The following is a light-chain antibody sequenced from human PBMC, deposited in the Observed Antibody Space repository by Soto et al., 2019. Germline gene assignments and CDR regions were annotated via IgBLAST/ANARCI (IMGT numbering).Light chain of an antibody. J-gene: IGLJ3*02. Sequence: QSALTQPASVSGSPGQSITISCTGTSSDIGGYNVVSWYQQLPGEAPKLIIYKVSERPSEISSRFSGSKSGNTASLTISGLQAEDEADYYCCSYAGNMLLFGGGTKLTVL. CDR2: KVS. CDR1: SSDIGGYNV. V-gene: IGLV2-23*02. CDR3: CSYAGNMLL.